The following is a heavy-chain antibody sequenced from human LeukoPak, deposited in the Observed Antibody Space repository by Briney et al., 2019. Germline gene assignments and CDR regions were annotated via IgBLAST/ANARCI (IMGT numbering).Heavy chain of an antibody. Sequence: SVKVSCKASGGTFSSYAISWVRQAPGQGLEWMGGIIPIFGTANYAQKFQGRVTITADESTSTAYMELSSLRSEDTAVYYCARDYLVVPAAIPYYYYGMDVWGQGTTVTV. D-gene: IGHD2-2*01. CDR1: GGTFSSYA. V-gene: IGHV1-69*13. CDR2: IIPIFGTA. J-gene: IGHJ6*02. CDR3: ARDYLVVPAAIPYYYYGMDV.